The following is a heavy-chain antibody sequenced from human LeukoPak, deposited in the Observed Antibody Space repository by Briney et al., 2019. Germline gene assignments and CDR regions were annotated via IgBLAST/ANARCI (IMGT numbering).Heavy chain of an antibody. CDR3: VFFYTGLKIPY. Sequence: QPGGAQRLSCAASGFTFNTYWMHWVRHAPGKGLVWVSDINPEGITSNYADSVRGRFTISRDNAQNTLYLQMDGLRAEDTGIYYCVFFYTGLKIPYWGQGALVTVS. J-gene: IGHJ4*02. CDR2: INPEGITS. CDR1: GFTFNTYW. D-gene: IGHD3/OR15-3a*01. V-gene: IGHV3-74*01.